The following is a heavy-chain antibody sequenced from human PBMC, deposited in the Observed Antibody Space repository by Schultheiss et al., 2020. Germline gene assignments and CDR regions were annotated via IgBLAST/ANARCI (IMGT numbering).Heavy chain of an antibody. Sequence: GGSLRLSCAASGFTFSSYWMSWVRQAPGKGLEWVGRIKSKTDGGTTDYAAPVKGRFTISRDDSKNTLYLQMNSLRAEDTAVYYCARGPPSIAVAIGYFDYWGQGTLVTVSS. D-gene: IGHD6-19*01. CDR1: GFTFSSYW. V-gene: IGHV3-15*01. CDR2: IKSKTDGGTT. CDR3: ARGPPSIAVAIGYFDY. J-gene: IGHJ4*02.